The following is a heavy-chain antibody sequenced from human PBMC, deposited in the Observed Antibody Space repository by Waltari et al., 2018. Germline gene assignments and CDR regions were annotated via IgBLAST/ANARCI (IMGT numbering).Heavy chain of an antibody. Sequence: QVQLQESGPGLVKPSETLSLTCAVSGYSISSGYYWGWIRQPPGKGLEWIGSIYHSGSTYYNPSLKSRVTISVDTSKNQFSLKLSSVTAADTAVYYCARGDDYGDYKRAFDIWGQGTMVTVSS. CDR2: IYHSGST. CDR3: ARGDDYGDYKRAFDI. CDR1: GYSISSGYY. D-gene: IGHD4-17*01. J-gene: IGHJ3*02. V-gene: IGHV4-38-2*01.